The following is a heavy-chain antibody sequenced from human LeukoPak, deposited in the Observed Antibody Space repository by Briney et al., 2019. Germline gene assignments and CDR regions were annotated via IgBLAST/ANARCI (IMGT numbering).Heavy chain of an antibody. J-gene: IGHJ4*02. CDR2: IFYSGST. D-gene: IGHD3-22*01. V-gene: IGHV4-31*03. CDR3: ARAVIWVYFDY. Sequence: SETLSLTCTVSGGSISSGGYYWSWTRQHPGKGLEWIGSIFYSGSTYYNPSLKSRVTISVDTSKNQFSLKLSSVTAADTAVYYCARAVIWVYFDYWGQGTLVTVSS. CDR1: GGSISSGGYY.